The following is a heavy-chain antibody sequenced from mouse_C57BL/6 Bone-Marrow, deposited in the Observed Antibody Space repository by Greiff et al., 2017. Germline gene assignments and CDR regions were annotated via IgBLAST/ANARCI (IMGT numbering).Heavy chain of an antibody. CDR1: GYAFSSYW. D-gene: IGHD2-4*01. CDR2: IYPGDGDT. CDR3: ASGRLRRRFAY. Sequence: QVQLQQSGAELVKPGASVKISCKASGYAFSSYWMNWVKQRPGKGLEWIGQIYPGDGDTNYNGKFKGKATLTADKSSSTAYMQLSSLTSEDSAVYFCASGRLRRRFAYWGQGTLVTVSS. V-gene: IGHV1-80*01. J-gene: IGHJ3*01.